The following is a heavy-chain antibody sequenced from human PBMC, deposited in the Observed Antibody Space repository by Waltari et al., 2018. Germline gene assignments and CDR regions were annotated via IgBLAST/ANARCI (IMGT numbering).Heavy chain of an antibody. CDR2: INHSGST. D-gene: IGHD3-10*01. J-gene: IGHJ5*02. Sequence: QVQLQPWGAGLLKPSETLSLTCAVYGGSFSGHSWSRIRRPPGKGLEWIGEINHSGSTNYNPSLKSRVTISVDTSKNQFSLKLSSVTAADTAVYYCARGPSLLWFGESGGFDPWGQGTLVTVSS. CDR3: ARGPSLLWFGESGGFDP. V-gene: IGHV4-34*01. CDR1: GGSFSGHS.